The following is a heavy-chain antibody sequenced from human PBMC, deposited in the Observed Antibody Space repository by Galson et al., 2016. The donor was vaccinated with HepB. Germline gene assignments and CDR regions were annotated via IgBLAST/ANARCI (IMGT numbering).Heavy chain of an antibody. Sequence: SLRLSCAASGFTFSSYWMHWVRQAPGKGLVLASRINTDGSITAYADSVQGRFTISRDNTKNTLYLQMNSLRVEDTAVYYCARDHGLDYWGQGTLVTVSS. CDR2: INTDGSIT. J-gene: IGHJ4*02. V-gene: IGHV3-74*01. CDR3: ARDHGLDY. CDR1: GFTFSSYW.